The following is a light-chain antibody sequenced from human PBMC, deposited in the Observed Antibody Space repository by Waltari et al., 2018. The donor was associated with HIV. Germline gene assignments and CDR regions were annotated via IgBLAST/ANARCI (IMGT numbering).Light chain of an antibody. V-gene: IGLV1-40*01. CDR3: QSYDRSLSASVV. Sequence: QSVLTRPPSVSGAPGQRVTISCTGGSSNIGADYDVPWYQQIPGTAPKLLISGNKNRPSGVPDRFSASKSGTSASLAITGLQAEDEADYFCQSYDRSLSASVVFGGGTKLTVL. J-gene: IGLJ2*01. CDR1: SSNIGADYD. CDR2: GNK.